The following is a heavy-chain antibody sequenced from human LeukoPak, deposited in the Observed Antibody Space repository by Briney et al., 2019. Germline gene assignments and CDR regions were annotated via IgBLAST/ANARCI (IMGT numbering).Heavy chain of an antibody. D-gene: IGHD3-9*01. Sequence: ASVKVSCKASGYTFTSYAMNWVRQAPGQGLEWMGWINTNTGNPTYAQGFTGRFVFSLDTSVSTAYLQISSLKAEDTAVYYCARDIVLRYFDWVHREGHFDYWGQGTLVTVSS. V-gene: IGHV7-4-1*02. CDR1: GYTFTSYA. CDR2: INTNTGNP. J-gene: IGHJ4*02. CDR3: ARDIVLRYFDWVHREGHFDY.